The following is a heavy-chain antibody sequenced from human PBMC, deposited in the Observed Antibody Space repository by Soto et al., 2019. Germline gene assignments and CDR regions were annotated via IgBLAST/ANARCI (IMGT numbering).Heavy chain of an antibody. CDR2: IYPGDSDT. D-gene: IGHD6-19*01. CDR3: ERAKIAVAGIIGAFYI. J-gene: IGHJ3*02. CDR1: GYSFTSYW. Sequence: GESLKLSCKGSGYSFTSYWIGWVRQMPGKGLEWMGIIYPGDSDTRYSPSFQGQVTISADKSISTAYLQWSSLKASDTAMYYCERAKIAVAGIIGAFYIWGQGTMVTVSS. V-gene: IGHV5-51*01.